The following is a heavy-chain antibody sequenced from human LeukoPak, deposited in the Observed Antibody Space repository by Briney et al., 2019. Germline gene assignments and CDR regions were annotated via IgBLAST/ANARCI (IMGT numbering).Heavy chain of an antibody. Sequence: KPSETLSLTCAVYGGSFSGYYWSWIRQPPGKGLEWIGEINHSGSTNYNPSLKSRVTISVDTSKNQFSLKLSSVTAADTAVYYCASQDGYNSYWGQGTLVTVSS. V-gene: IGHV4-34*01. J-gene: IGHJ4*02. D-gene: IGHD5-24*01. CDR3: ASQDGYNSY. CDR2: INHSGST. CDR1: GGSFSGYY.